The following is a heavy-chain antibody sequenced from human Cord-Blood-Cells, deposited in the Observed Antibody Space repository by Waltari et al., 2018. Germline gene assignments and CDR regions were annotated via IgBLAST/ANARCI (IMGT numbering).Heavy chain of an antibody. CDR3: ARGFYIAAAGTYYFDY. CDR2: INPSGST. CDR1: GGSFSGYY. J-gene: IGHJ4*02. Sequence: QVQLQQWGAGLLKPSETLSLTCAVYGGSFSGYYWSWIRQPPGKGLGWIGEINPSGSTNHNPPRKERVTISVDTSKIHFSLKLISVTAAYTAVYYCARGFYIAAAGTYYFDYWGQGTLVTGSS. D-gene: IGHD6-13*01. V-gene: IGHV4-34*01.